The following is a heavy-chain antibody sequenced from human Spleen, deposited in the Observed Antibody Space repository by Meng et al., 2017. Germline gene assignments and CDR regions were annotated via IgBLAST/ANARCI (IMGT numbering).Heavy chain of an antibody. J-gene: IGHJ5*02. CDR1: GDSIRSGGYY. CDR3: ARDPHTTGTYDL. Sequence: QVQLPESGPGLVRPSETLSLTCSVSGDSIRSGGYYWSWIRQHPEKGLEWIGYIFYSGSMDSNPSLKSRLTMSIDTSKNRFSLKLTSVTAADTAVYYCARDPHTTGTYDLWGQGTLVTVSS. V-gene: IGHV4-31*03. D-gene: IGHD1-1*01. CDR2: IFYSGSM.